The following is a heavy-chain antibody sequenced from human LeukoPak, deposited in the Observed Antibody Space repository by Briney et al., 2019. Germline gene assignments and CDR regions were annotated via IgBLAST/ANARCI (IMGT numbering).Heavy chain of an antibody. V-gene: IGHV4-31*03. Sequence: PSQTLSLTCTVSGGSISSGGYYWSWIRPHPGKGLEWIGYIYYSGSTYYNPSLKSRVTISVDTSKNQFSLKLSSVTAADTAVYYCARAITYYYYYMDVWGKGTTVTVSS. CDR3: ARAITYYYYYMDV. CDR1: GGSISSGGYY. CDR2: IYYSGST. J-gene: IGHJ6*03.